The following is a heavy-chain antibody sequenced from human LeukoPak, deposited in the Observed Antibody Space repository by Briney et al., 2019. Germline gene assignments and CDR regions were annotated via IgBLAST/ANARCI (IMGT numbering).Heavy chain of an antibody. CDR3: AKTAYSSGWYPDY. CDR1: GFTFSSYA. J-gene: IGHJ4*02. D-gene: IGHD6-19*01. CDR2: ISGSGGGT. Sequence: LAGGSLRLSCAASGFTFSSYAMSWVRQAPGKGLEWVSAISGSGGGTYYADSVKGRFIISRDISKNTLYLQMNSLRAEDTAVYYCAKTAYSSGWYPDYWGQGTLVTVSS. V-gene: IGHV3-23*01.